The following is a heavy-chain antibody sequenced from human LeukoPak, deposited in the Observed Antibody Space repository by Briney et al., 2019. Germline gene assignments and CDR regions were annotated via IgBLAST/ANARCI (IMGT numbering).Heavy chain of an antibody. CDR3: ASTSVYSSGWYPFDY. D-gene: IGHD6-19*01. Sequence: SETLSLTCTVSGGSISSYYWSWIRQPPGKGLEWIGYIYYSGSTNYNPSLKSRVTISVDTSKNQFSLKLSFVTAADTAVYYCASTSVYSSGWYPFDYWGQGTLVTVSS. V-gene: IGHV4-59*08. J-gene: IGHJ4*02. CDR1: GGSISSYY. CDR2: IYYSGST.